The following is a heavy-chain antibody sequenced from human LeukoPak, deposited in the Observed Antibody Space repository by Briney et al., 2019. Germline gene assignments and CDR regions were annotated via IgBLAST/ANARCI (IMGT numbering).Heavy chain of an antibody. CDR2: IYYIGST. CDR1: GGSISTYY. D-gene: IGHD2-15*01. J-gene: IGHJ6*04. V-gene: IGHV4-59*01. Sequence: SETLSLTCTVSGGSISTYYWSWIRQPPGKGLEWIGYIYYIGSTNYNPSLKSRVTISVDTSKNQFSLKLNSVTAADTAVYYCARGGCIGGSCYSFYYGMDVWGKGTTVTVSS. CDR3: ARGGCIGGSCYSFYYGMDV.